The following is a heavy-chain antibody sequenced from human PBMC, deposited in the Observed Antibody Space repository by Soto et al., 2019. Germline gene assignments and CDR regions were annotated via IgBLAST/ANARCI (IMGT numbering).Heavy chain of an antibody. CDR1: GGSVSSGSYY. CDR3: AGRDGYNFAEYFQH. J-gene: IGHJ1*01. CDR2: IYYSGST. D-gene: IGHD5-12*01. Sequence: QVQLQESGPGLVKPSETLSLTCTVSGGSVSSGSYYWSWIRQPPGKVLEWIGYIYYSGSTNYNPSLKSRVTISVDTSKNQFSLKLSSVTAADTAVYYCAGRDGYNFAEYFQHWGQGTLVTVSS. V-gene: IGHV4-61*01.